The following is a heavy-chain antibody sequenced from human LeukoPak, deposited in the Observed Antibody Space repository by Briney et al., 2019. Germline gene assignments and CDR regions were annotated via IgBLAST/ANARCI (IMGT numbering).Heavy chain of an antibody. D-gene: IGHD3-22*01. J-gene: IGHJ4*02. CDR1: GFTFSTYG. CDR2: INPNSGGT. Sequence: PGGSLRLSCAASGFTFSTYGMHWVRQAPGQGLEWMGWINPNSGGTNYAQKFQGRVTMTRDTSISTAYMELSRLRSDDTAVYYCARDRYDSSGYYYFDYWGQGTLVTVSS. CDR3: ARDRYDSSGYYYFDY. V-gene: IGHV1-2*02.